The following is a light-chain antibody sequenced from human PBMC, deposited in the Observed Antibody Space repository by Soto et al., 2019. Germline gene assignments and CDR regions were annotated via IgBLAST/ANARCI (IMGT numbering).Light chain of an antibody. CDR1: QSVSSSY. J-gene: IGKJ1*01. CDR3: QQYGSSRWT. CDR2: GAS. Sequence: EIVLTQSPGTLSLSPGERATLSCRASQSVSSSYLAWYQQKPGQAPRLLIYGASNRATGIPERFSGSGSGTDFTLTISRLEPEDFAVYYCQQYGSSRWTFGQGTKVEIK. V-gene: IGKV3-20*01.